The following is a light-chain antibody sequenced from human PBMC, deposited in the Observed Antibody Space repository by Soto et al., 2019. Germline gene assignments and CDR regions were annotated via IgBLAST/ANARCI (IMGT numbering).Light chain of an antibody. J-gene: IGKJ4*01. CDR3: QQYNGWPLT. V-gene: IGKV3D-15*01. CDR2: DIS. CDR1: QSVSSN. Sequence: EMVLTQSPGTLSLSPGERATLSCRASQSVSSNLAWYQQKPGQAPSLLIYDISARATGIPTRFSGSGSGTEFTLTIGSLQSEDFAVYYCQQYNGWPLTFGGGTKVDIK.